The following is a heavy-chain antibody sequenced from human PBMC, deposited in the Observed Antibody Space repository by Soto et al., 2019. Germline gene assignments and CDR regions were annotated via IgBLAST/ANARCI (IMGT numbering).Heavy chain of an antibody. CDR2: IYYSGST. V-gene: IGHV4-39*07. Sequence: SETLSLTCTVSGGSISSSSYYWGWIRQPPGKGLEWIGSIYYSGSTNYNPSLKSRVTISVDTSKNQFSLKLSSVTAADTAVYYCAGLLYVFLIAYPGGFFHSWGK. J-gene: IGHJ6*03. D-gene: IGHD3-3*01. CDR3: AGLLYVFLIAYPGGFFHS. CDR1: GGSISSSSYY.